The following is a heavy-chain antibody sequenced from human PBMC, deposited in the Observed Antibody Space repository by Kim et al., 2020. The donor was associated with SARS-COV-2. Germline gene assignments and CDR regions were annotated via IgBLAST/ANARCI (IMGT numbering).Heavy chain of an antibody. CDR2: IYWDDDK. V-gene: IGHV2-5*02. CDR1: GFSLSTSGVG. J-gene: IGHJ4*02. Sequence: SGPTLVKPTQTLTLTCTFSGFSLSTSGVGVGWIRQPPGKALEWLALIYWDDDKRYSPSLKSRLTITKDTSKNQVVLTMTNMDPVDTATYYCAHRQALPVTGYCDYWGQGTLVTVSS. D-gene: IGHD3-10*01. CDR3: AHRQALPVTGYCDY.